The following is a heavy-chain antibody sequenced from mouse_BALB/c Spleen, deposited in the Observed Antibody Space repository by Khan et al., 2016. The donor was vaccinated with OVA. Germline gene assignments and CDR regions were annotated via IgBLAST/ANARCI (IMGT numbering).Heavy chain of an antibody. CDR1: GYTFTSYT. V-gene: IGHV1-4*01. CDR2: INPSNGYT. Sequence: QIQLVQSGAELARPGASVKMSCKASGYTFTSYTIHWIKKRPGQGLEWIGYINPSNGYTNYNQKFKDKATLTTDKSSTTAYLQLSSLTSDDSAVYSCVRDGAYHRNDGWFAYWGRVTLVAVSA. CDR3: VRDGAYHRNDGWFAY. D-gene: IGHD2-14*01. J-gene: IGHJ3*01.